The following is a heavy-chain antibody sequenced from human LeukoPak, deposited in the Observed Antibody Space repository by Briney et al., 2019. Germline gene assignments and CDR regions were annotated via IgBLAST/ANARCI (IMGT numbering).Heavy chain of an antibody. CDR1: GFTFSTYW. V-gene: IGHV3-74*01. CDR3: AKDRCSNGVGCYYYYMDV. CDR2: INSDGSST. J-gene: IGHJ6*03. D-gene: IGHD2-8*01. Sequence: PGGSLRLSCAASGFTFSTYWMHWVRHAPGKGLVWVSRINSDGSSTSYADSVKGRFTISRDNAKNTLYLQMNSLRAEDTAVYYCAKDRCSNGVGCYYYYMDVWGKGTTVTISS.